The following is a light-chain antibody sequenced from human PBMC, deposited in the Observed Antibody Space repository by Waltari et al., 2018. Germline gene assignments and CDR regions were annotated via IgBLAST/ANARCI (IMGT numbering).Light chain of an antibody. CDR1: QDISNY. V-gene: IGKV1-33*01. CDR3: QQYDDLPLT. J-gene: IGKJ4*01. CDR2: DAS. Sequence: DIQMTQSPSSLSASVGDRVTITCQASQDISNYVNWYQQKPGKAPKLLIYDASNLQTGVPSRFSVSGSGTDFTFTISSLQPEDIATFYCQQYDDLPLTFGGGTKVEIK.